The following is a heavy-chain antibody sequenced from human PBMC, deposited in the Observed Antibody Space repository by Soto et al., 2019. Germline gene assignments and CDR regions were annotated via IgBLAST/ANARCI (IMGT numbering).Heavy chain of an antibody. J-gene: IGHJ5*02. CDR1: GGSISSGDYY. Sequence: SETLSLTCTVSGGSISSGDYYWSWIRQPPGKGLEWIGYIYYSGSTYYNPSLKSRVTISVDTSKNQFPLKLSSVTAADTAVHYCARDHYYDSSGRNWFDPWGQGTLVTVSS. D-gene: IGHD3-22*01. CDR2: IYYSGST. CDR3: ARDHYYDSSGRNWFDP. V-gene: IGHV4-30-4*01.